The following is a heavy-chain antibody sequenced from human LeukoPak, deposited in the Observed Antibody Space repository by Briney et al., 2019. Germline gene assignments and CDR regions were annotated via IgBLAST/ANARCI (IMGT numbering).Heavy chain of an antibody. CDR1: GYTFTSYY. CDR3: ARDGGHSGYGREFDY. Sequence: ASVKVSCKASGYTFTSYYMHWVRQAPGQGLEWMGLINPTGGSTGYAQKFQGRVTMTRDMSTSTDYMELSSLRSDDTAIYYCARDGGHSGYGREFDYWGQGTLLTVSS. D-gene: IGHD5-12*01. V-gene: IGHV1-46*01. CDR2: INPTGGST. J-gene: IGHJ4*02.